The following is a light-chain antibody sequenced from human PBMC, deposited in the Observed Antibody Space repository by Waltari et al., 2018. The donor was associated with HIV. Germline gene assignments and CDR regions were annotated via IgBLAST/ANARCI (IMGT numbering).Light chain of an antibody. CDR3: SSYSSSNTVV. CDR2: DVS. CDR1: RSDIGDYNF. V-gene: IGLV2-14*03. J-gene: IGLJ2*01. Sequence: QSALTQPASMSGSPGQSITISCAGTRSDIGDYNFFSWFQQHPGKAPKLIFHDVSHSVSEGSDRFSASKSGNTASLTIAGLQPEDEADYYCSSYSSSNTVVFGGGTKLTVL.